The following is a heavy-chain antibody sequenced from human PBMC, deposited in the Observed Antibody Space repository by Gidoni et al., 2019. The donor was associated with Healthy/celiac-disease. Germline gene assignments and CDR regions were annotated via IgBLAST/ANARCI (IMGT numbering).Heavy chain of an antibody. CDR3: ATDRVRGAMSFDY. Sequence: QVQLVESGGGVVQPGRSLRLSCAASGFTFSSYGMHWVRQAPGKGLEWVAVIWYDGSNKYYADSVKGRFTISRDNSKNTLYLQMNSLRAEDTAVYYCATDRVRGAMSFDYWGQGTLVTVSS. CDR1: GFTFSSYG. CDR2: IWYDGSNK. D-gene: IGHD3-10*01. J-gene: IGHJ4*02. V-gene: IGHV3-33*01.